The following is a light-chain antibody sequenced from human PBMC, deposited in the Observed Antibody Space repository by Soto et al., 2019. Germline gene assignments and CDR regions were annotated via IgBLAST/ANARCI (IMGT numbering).Light chain of an antibody. Sequence: QSALTQPRSVSGSPGQSVTISCTGTSSDVGGYNYVSWYLQHPGKAPKVMIYDVSKRPSGVPDRFSGSKSGNTASLTISGLQSEDQADYYCCSFAGNCNYVFGTGTKVT. CDR2: DVS. CDR3: CSFAGNCNYV. J-gene: IGLJ1*01. V-gene: IGLV2-11*02. CDR1: SSDVGGYNY.